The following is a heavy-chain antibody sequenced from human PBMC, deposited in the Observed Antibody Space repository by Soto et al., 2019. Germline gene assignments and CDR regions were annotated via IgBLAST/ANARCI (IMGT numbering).Heavy chain of an antibody. Sequence: EVQLLESGGTLVQPGGSLRLSCAASGFTFSNYAMSWVRQAPGKGLEWVSVISSSGRKTYYADSVRGRFTIRRDNSKNTPNLQLSSLRAGDTVVYYGANDRTTFGVINQYFFDSWGQGPLVAASS. V-gene: IGHV3-23*01. J-gene: IGHJ4*02. CDR3: ANDRTTFGVINQYFFDS. CDR1: GFTFSNYA. CDR2: ISSSGRKT. D-gene: IGHD3-3*01.